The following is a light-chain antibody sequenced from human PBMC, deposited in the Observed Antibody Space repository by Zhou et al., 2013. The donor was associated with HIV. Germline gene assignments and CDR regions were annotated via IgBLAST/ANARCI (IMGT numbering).Light chain of an antibody. CDR3: QQYDNLWT. J-gene: IGKJ1*01. CDR2: KAS. Sequence: DILVTQSPLTLSSNVGDRVVITCRASQSIGRWLAWYQKKPGKAPKLLIYKASNLQSGVPSRFSGRGAETEFNLTIDGLQEDDFATYFCQQYDNLWTFGQG. CDR1: QSIGRW. V-gene: IGKV1-5*03.